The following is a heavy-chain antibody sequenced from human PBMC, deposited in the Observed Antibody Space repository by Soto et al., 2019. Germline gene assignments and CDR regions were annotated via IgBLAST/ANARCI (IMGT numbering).Heavy chain of an antibody. J-gene: IGHJ5*02. CDR3: AREVVDGSSLWLDP. CDR1: GFVFTSND. Sequence: QVQLVQSGAEAKRPGDSVKVSCKASGFVFTSNDINWVRQAPGQGLQWMGWMNTNVNATDSPQEFKGRVVMTWNTPISTAYLEVRNLKSDGTAVYYCAREVVDGSSLWLDPWGQGTLVVVSS. D-gene: IGHD2-15*01. V-gene: IGHV1-8*01. CDR2: MNTNVNAT.